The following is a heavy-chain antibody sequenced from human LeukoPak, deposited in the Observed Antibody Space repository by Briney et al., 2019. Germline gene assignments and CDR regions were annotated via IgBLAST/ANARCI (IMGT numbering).Heavy chain of an antibody. Sequence: SETLSLTCTVSGGPISSSSYYWGWIRQPPGKGLEWIGSIYYSGSTYYNPSLKSRVTISVDTSKNQFSLKLSSVTAADTAVYYCARQRVYDILTGYGNPFDYWGQGTLVTVSS. CDR2: IYYSGST. CDR3: ARQRVYDILTGYGNPFDY. CDR1: GGPISSSSYY. D-gene: IGHD3-9*01. V-gene: IGHV4-39*01. J-gene: IGHJ4*02.